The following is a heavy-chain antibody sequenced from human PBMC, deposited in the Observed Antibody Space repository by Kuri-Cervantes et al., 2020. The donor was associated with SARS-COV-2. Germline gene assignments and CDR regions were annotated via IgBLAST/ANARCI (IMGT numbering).Heavy chain of an antibody. V-gene: IGHV1-46*01. CDR1: GYTFTSYY. J-gene: IGHJ4*02. D-gene: IGHD2-2*01. CDR3: ATLPVVPAQFDY. Sequence: ASVKVSCKASGYTFTSYYMHWVRQAPGQGLEWMGIINPSGGSTSYAQKFQGRVTMTRDTSTSTVYMELSSLRSEDTAVYYCATLPVVPAQFDYWGQGTLVTVSS. CDR2: INPSGGST.